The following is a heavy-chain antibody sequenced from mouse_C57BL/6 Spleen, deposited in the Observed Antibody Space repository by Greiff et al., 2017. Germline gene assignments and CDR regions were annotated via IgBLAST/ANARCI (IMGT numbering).Heavy chain of an antibody. CDR1: GYTFTSYW. Sequence: QVHVKQPGAELVMPGASVKLSCKASGYTFTSYWMHWVKQRPGQGLEWIGEIDPSDSYTNYNQKFKGKSTLTVDKSSSTAYMQLSSLTSEDSAVYYCARYYSNYAWFAYWGQGTLVTVSA. J-gene: IGHJ3*01. V-gene: IGHV1-69*01. D-gene: IGHD2-5*01. CDR2: IDPSDSYT. CDR3: ARYYSNYAWFAY.